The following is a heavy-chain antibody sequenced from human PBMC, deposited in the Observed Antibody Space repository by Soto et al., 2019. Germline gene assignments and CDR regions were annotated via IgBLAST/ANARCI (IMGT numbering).Heavy chain of an antibody. CDR1: GFTFSSYA. Sequence: TGGSLRLSCAASGFTFSSYAMSWVRQAPGKGLEWVSAISGSGGSTYYADSVKGRFTISRDNSKNTLYLQMNSLRAEDTAVYYCATQVRITIFGVVTAEFDYWGQGTLVTVSS. J-gene: IGHJ4*02. D-gene: IGHD3-3*01. CDR2: ISGSGGST. CDR3: ATQVRITIFGVVTAEFDY. V-gene: IGHV3-23*01.